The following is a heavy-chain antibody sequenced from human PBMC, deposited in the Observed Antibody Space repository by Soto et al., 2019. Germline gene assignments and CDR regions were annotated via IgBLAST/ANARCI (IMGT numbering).Heavy chain of an antibody. CDR2: ISGSGGST. V-gene: IGHV3-23*01. J-gene: IGHJ4*02. CDR3: ARRGPGTYFDY. Sequence: EVQLLDSGGGLVQPGGSLRLSCAASGFTFSSYAMNWVRQAPGKGLEWVSVISGSGGSTYYADSVKGRFTISRDNSKNTLYLQMNRLRAGDTAVYYCARRGPGTYFDYWGQGTLVTVSS. CDR1: GFTFSSYA. D-gene: IGHD6-13*01.